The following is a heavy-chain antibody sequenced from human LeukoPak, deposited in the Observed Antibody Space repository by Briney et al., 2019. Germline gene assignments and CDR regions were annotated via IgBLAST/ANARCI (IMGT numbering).Heavy chain of an antibody. Sequence: GGSLRLSCATSGFTFTTYAMGWVRQAPGKGLEWVSTISGSGGGTYYADSVKGRFTISRDNSKNTLYLQMNSLRVKDTAVYYCAKGGGLIGSSSVGYWGQGTLVTVSS. D-gene: IGHD1-26*01. CDR2: ISGSGGGT. V-gene: IGHV3-23*01. J-gene: IGHJ4*02. CDR3: AKGGGLIGSSSVGY. CDR1: GFTFTTYA.